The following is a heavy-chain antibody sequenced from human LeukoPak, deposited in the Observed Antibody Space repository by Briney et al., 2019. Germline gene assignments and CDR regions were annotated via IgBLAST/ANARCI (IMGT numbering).Heavy chain of an antibody. Sequence: SETLSLTCTVSGGSIRRSAYYWGWIRQPPGKGLEWIGSIYYSGGTYYNPSLKSRVTISVDTSKNQFSLKLSSVTAADTAVYHCARHDGYNGGNSFFDYWGQGTLVTVSS. J-gene: IGHJ4*02. CDR2: IYYSGGT. V-gene: IGHV4-39*01. D-gene: IGHD2-15*01. CDR3: ARHDGYNGGNSFFDY. CDR1: GGSIRRSAYY.